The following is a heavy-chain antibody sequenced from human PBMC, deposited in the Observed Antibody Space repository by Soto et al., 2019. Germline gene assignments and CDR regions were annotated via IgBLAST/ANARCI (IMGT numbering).Heavy chain of an antibody. D-gene: IGHD3-16*01. CDR1: GASISSYH. Sequence: QVQLQESGPGLVKPSETLSLTCTVSGASISSYHWSWIRQTPGKGLEWIGYIYYSGSANYNPSLKSRVTFSVKTSKNPVPLKLSSVTAADTGVYYCAAAVPAEYVFPYYYMDVWGKGTTVTVSS. J-gene: IGHJ6*03. CDR3: AAAVPAEYVFPYYYMDV. CDR2: IYYSGSA. V-gene: IGHV4-59*03.